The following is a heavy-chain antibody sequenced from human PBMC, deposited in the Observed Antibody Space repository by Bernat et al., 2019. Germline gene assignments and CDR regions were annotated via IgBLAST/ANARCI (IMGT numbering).Heavy chain of an antibody. V-gene: IGHV3-23*01. Sequence: EVQLLESGGGLVQPGGSLRLSCAASGFTFSSYAMSWVRQAPWKGLEWVSAISGSGGSTYYADSVKGRFTISRDNSKNTLYLQMNSLRAEDTAVYYCTKETHYYDSSGSLWGQGTLVTVSS. J-gene: IGHJ4*02. CDR3: TKETHYYDSSGSL. D-gene: IGHD3-22*01. CDR2: ISGSGGST. CDR1: GFTFSSYA.